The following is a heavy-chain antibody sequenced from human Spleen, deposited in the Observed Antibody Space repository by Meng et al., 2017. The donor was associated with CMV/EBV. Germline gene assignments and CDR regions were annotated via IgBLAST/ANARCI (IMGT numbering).Heavy chain of an antibody. Sequence: SVKVSCKASGGTFSSYAISWVRQAPGQGLEWMGGIIPMLGIANYTQKFQGRVTITADKSTTTAYMELSSLRSEDTAVYYCARVSEYCTTTNCYKVFGYWGQGTLVTVSS. CDR2: IIPMLGIA. CDR3: ARVSEYCTTTNCYKVFGY. J-gene: IGHJ4*02. CDR1: GGTFSSYA. D-gene: IGHD2-2*02. V-gene: IGHV1-69*10.